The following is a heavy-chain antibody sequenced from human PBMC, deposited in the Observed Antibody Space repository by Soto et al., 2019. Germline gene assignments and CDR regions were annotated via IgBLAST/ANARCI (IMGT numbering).Heavy chain of an antibody. Sequence: QVQLQESGPGLVKPSETLSLTCAVSGGSISISNWWSWVRQTPGKGLEWIGHIHHSGSTNYSPSLTSRVTLSVDKSKNQFSLKMNSVTAADTAVYYCARGGYYFYMDVWGKGTTVTVSS. CDR2: IHHSGST. D-gene: IGHD1-26*01. CDR1: GGSISISNW. J-gene: IGHJ6*03. V-gene: IGHV4-4*02. CDR3: ARGGYYFYMDV.